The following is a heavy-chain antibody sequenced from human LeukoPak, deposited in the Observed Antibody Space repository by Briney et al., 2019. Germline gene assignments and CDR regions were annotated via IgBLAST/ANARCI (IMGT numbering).Heavy chain of an antibody. V-gene: IGHV3-74*01. J-gene: IGHJ4*02. CDR2: INSDGSST. D-gene: IGHD3-3*01. Sequence: PGGSLRLSCAASGFTFSSYWMHWVRQAPGKGLVWVSRINSDGSSTNYADSVKGRFTISRDNAQNTLYLQMNSLSAEDTAVYYCARESLGDFWSGSQSSDYRGQGTLVTVSS. CDR1: GFTFSSYW. CDR3: ARESLGDFWSGSQSSDY.